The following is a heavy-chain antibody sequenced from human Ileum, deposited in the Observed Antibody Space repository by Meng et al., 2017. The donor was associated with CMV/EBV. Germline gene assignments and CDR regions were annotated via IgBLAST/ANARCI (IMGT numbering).Heavy chain of an antibody. J-gene: IGHJ4*02. CDR3: EKEGSGRWELLDGPLYFDY. CDR1: GFTFSSYW. D-gene: IGHD1-26*01. Sequence: GESLKISCAASGFTFSSYWMSWVRQAPGKGLEWGAKIKQDGSEKYYVDSVKGRFTISRDNAKNSLYLQMNGLRAEDAAVYYCEKEGSGRWELLDGPLYFDYWGQGTLVTVSS. V-gene: IGHV3-7*04. CDR2: IKQDGSEK.